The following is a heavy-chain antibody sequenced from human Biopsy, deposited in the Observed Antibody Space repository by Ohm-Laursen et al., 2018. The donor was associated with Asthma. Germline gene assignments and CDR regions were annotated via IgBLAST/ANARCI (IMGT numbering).Heavy chain of an antibody. CDR2: ISSSSSTI. CDR3: ARDYGGNSGYYYGMDV. CDR1: GFTFSSYS. V-gene: IGHV3-48*02. D-gene: IGHD4-23*01. Sequence: SLRLSCAASGFTFSSYSMDWVRQAPGKGLEWVSYISSSSSTIYYADSVKGRFTISRDNAKSSLYLQMNSLRDEDTAVYYCARDYGGNSGYYYGMDVWGQGTTVTVSS. J-gene: IGHJ6*02.